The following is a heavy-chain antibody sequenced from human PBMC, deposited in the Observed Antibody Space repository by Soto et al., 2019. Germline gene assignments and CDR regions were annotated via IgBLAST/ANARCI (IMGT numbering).Heavy chain of an antibody. Sequence: QVQLVESGGGEVQPGRSLTISGAASGFTFSTYGMHGVRQTPGKGREWVAVISYDGTNKFYSDSVKGRFTISRDNFKNTLTLQMNSLRADDTAVYSCAKDLQSYGDYDYYCYGMDVWGLGTRVTVSS. CDR2: ISYDGTNK. D-gene: IGHD4-17*01. V-gene: IGHV3-30*18. CDR1: GFTFSTYG. J-gene: IGHJ6*02. CDR3: AKDLQSYGDYDYYCYGMDV.